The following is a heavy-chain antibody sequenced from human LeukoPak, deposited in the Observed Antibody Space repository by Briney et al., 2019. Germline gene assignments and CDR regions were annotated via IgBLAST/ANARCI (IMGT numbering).Heavy chain of an antibody. CDR1: GFTFSSYA. J-gene: IGHJ3*02. CDR3: AKDNLGVPDAFDI. D-gene: IGHD3-16*01. V-gene: IGHV3-23*01. Sequence: GGSLRLSCAASGFTFSSYAMSWVRKAPGKGLEWVSAISGSGGSTYYADSVRGRFTISRDNSKNTLYLQMNSLRAEDTAVYYCAKDNLGVPDAFDIWGQGTMVTVSS. CDR2: ISGSGGST.